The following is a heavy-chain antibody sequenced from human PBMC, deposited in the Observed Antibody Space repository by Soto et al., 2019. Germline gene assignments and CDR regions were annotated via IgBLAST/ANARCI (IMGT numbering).Heavy chain of an antibody. D-gene: IGHD2-21*01. V-gene: IGHV3-48*02. Sequence: GGSRRLSCAVAGSIFNRYSMTWGRRAPGKLLGWVSYIISSSTTMYYSHYLKGRFTISRDTASNSLYLQMTSLRDEDTAVYYCARDVVEWALRAFDLWGQGTMVTVSS. CDR1: GSIFNRYS. J-gene: IGHJ3*01. CDR2: IISSSTTM. CDR3: ARDVVEWALRAFDL.